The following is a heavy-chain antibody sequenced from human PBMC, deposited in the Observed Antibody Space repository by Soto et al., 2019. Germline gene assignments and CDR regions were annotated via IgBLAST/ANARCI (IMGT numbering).Heavy chain of an antibody. CDR1: GYSFTSYW. CDR3: AVSTYYYDSSGTGDY. D-gene: IGHD3-22*01. Sequence: GESLKISCNGSGYSFTSYWISWVRQMPGKGLEWMGRIDPSDSYTNYSPSFQGHVIISADKSISTAYLQWSSLKASDTAMYYCAVSTYYYDSSGTGDYWGQGTLVTVSP. J-gene: IGHJ4*02. CDR2: IDPSDSYT. V-gene: IGHV5-10-1*01.